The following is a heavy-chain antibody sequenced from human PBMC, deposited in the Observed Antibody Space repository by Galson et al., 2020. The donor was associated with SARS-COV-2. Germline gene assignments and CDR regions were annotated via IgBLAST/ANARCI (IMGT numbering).Heavy chain of an antibody. CDR3: AKDSYPIGGWFDP. CDR1: GFTFDDYA. V-gene: IGHV3-9*01. Sequence: GGSLRLSCVASGFTFDDYAMHWVRQAPGKGLEWVSGISWNSGSIGYADSVKGRFTISRDNAKNSLYLQMNSRRAEDTALYYCAKDSYPIGGWFDPWGQGTLVTVSS. D-gene: IGHD1-26*01. J-gene: IGHJ5*02. CDR2: ISWNSGSI.